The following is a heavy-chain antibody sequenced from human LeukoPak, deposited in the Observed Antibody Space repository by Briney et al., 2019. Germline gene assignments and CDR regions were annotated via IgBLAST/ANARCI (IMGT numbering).Heavy chain of an antibody. CDR1: GYTFTSYA. CDR2: INAGNGNT. V-gene: IGHV1-3*01. CDR3: ARDPQLDYYYGMDV. J-gene: IGHJ6*02. Sequence: ASVKVSCKASGYTFTSYAMHWVRQAPGQRLEWMGWINAGNGNTKYSQKFQGRVTITRDTSASTAYMELSSLRSEDTAVYYCARDPQLDYYYGMDVWGQGTTVTVSS. D-gene: IGHD1-1*01.